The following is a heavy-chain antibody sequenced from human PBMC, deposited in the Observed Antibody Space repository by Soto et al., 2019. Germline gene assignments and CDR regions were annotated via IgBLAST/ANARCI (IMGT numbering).Heavy chain of an antibody. Sequence: GGSLRLSCAASGFTFSSYSMNWVRQAPGKGLEWVSYISSSSSTIYYADSVKGRFTISRDNAKNSLYLQMNSLRAEDTAVYYCARDRCSSTSCPGGMDVWGQGTTVTVSS. CDR2: ISSSSSTI. CDR3: ARDRCSSTSCPGGMDV. V-gene: IGHV3-48*01. CDR1: GFTFSSYS. J-gene: IGHJ6*02. D-gene: IGHD2-2*01.